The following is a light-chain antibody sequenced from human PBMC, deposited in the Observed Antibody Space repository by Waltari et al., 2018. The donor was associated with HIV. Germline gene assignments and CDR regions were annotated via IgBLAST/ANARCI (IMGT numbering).Light chain of an antibody. CDR3: CSCATPNTRV. CDR2: EGT. CDR1: SSDVGSCKF. V-gene: IGLV2-23*01. Sequence: QSALTQPASVSGSPGQSISISCTGTSSDVGSCKFVSWYQQHPGKAPKLRIYEGTKRPSGVSNRCSASKSGNTASLTISGLQAEDEADYYCCSCATPNTRVFGGGTKLTVL. J-gene: IGLJ3*02.